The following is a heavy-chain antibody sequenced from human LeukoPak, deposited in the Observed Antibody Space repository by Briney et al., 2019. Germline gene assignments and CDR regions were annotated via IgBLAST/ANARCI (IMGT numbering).Heavy chain of an antibody. Sequence: GRSLRLSCAASGFTFSSYGMHWVRQAPGKGLEWVAVISYDGSNKYYADSVTGRFTISRDNSKNTLYLQMNSLRAEDTAVYYCAKLIDYGGNSVSYWGQGTLVTVSS. CDR1: GFTFSSYG. D-gene: IGHD4-23*01. CDR3: AKLIDYGGNSVSY. J-gene: IGHJ4*02. CDR2: ISYDGSNK. V-gene: IGHV3-30*18.